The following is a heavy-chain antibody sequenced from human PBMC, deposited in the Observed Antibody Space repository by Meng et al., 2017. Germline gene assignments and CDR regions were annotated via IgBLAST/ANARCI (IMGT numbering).Heavy chain of an antibody. J-gene: IGHJ6*02. D-gene: IGHD3-10*01. Sequence: GGSLRLSCAASGFTFSNYAMDWVRQAPGQGLEWMAVISYDGTYKCYADAVKGRFTISRDNSKNTLYLQMNSLRAEDTAVYYCARGDMVRTAHYYGMDVWGQGTTVTVSS. V-gene: IGHV3-30*04. CDR1: GFTFSNYA. CDR2: ISYDGTYK. CDR3: ARGDMVRTAHYYGMDV.